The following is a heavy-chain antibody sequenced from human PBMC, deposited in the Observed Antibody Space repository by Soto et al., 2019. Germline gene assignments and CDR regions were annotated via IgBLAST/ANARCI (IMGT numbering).Heavy chain of an antibody. V-gene: IGHV3-23*01. CDR2: ISGSGGST. CDR1: GFTFSSYA. Sequence: HPGGSLRLSCAASGFTFSSYAMSWVRQAPGKGLEWVSAISGSGGSTYYADSVKGRFTISRDNSKNTLYLQMNCLRAEDTAVYYCTKAFDSNSRHQDWDEGTLVTVS. CDR3: TKAFDSNSRHQD. J-gene: IGHJ4*02. D-gene: IGHD3-22*01.